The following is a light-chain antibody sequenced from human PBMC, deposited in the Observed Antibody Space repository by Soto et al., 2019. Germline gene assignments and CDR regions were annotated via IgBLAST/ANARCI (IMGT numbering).Light chain of an antibody. V-gene: IGKV3-20*01. CDR2: AAS. J-gene: IGKJ1*01. CDR1: QSVDSKD. CDR3: QQYGYPSWT. Sequence: EIVLTQSPGTLSLSPGERATLSCRASQSVDSKDLAWYQQKPGQAPRILIFAASSRDTGIPDRFSGSGSGTDFTLTISRLEPGDFAVYYCQQYGYPSWTFGQGTKVEIK.